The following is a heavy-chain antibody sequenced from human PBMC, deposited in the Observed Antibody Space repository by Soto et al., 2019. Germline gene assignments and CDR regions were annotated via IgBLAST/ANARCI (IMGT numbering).Heavy chain of an antibody. CDR2: ISAYNGNT. CDR1: GYTFTSYG. V-gene: IGHV1-18*01. CDR3: ARDSNIANGSWFGLGY. Sequence: QVQLVQSGAEVKKPGASVKVSCKASGYTFTSYGIRWVRQAPGQGLEWMGWISAYNGNTNYAQKLQGRVTMTTDTSTSTAYMELRRLRSVDKAVDYGARDSNIANGSWFGLGYWGQGTLVTVSS. D-gene: IGHD3-10*01. J-gene: IGHJ4*02.